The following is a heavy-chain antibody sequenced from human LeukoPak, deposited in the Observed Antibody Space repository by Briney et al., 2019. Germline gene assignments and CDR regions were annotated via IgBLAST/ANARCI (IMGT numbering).Heavy chain of an antibody. J-gene: IGHJ6*03. V-gene: IGHV3-53*01. CDR2: IYSGGST. CDR1: GFTFSSYS. Sequence: GGSLRLSCAASGFTFSSYSMSWVRQAPGKGLEWVSVIYSGGSTYYADSVKGRFTISRDNSKNTLYLQMNSLRAEDTAVYYCARAGDYTGTGAYYYYYYMDVWGKGTTVTISS. CDR3: ARAGDYTGTGAYYYYYYMDV. D-gene: IGHD4-17*01.